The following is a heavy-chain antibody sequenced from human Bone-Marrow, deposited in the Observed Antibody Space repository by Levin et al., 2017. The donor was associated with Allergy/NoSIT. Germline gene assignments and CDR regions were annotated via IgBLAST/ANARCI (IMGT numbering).Heavy chain of an antibody. J-gene: IGHJ4*02. CDR1: GFTFSRYA. CDR2: MSGSGGRT. Sequence: GGSLRLSCAASGFTFSRYAMALVRQAPGQGLEWVSGMSGSGGRTVYADSVKGRFTISRDNSKNIMYLQMNSLRVEDTALYYCAREDNWNYDYWGQGTLVTVSS. D-gene: IGHD1-7*01. CDR3: AREDNWNYDY. V-gene: IGHV3-23*01.